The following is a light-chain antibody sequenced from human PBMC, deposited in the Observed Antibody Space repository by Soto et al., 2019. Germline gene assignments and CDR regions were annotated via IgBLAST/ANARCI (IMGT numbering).Light chain of an antibody. Sequence: EVVLTQSPGTLSLSPGERATHSCRASQSVSSTTYLAWYQQKPGQAPRLLIYGASSRAAGIPDRFSGSGSGTDFTLTISRLEPEDFAVYYCQQYGDSPLTFGGGTKVE. CDR2: GAS. V-gene: IGKV3-20*01. CDR3: QQYGDSPLT. CDR1: QSVSSTTY. J-gene: IGKJ4*01.